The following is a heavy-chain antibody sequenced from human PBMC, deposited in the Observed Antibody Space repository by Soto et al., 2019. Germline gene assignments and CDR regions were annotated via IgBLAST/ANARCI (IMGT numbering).Heavy chain of an antibody. D-gene: IGHD3-10*01. V-gene: IGHV4-59*11. CDR3: GSGSYFH. J-gene: IGHJ4*02. CDR1: GGSISGHY. CDR2: IFYSGGT. Sequence: SETLSLTCTVSGGSISGHYWGWIRQPPGKAPEWIGQIFYSGGTNYNPSLEGRVTMSVDTSKNQFSLRLSSMTAADTAVYYYGSGSYFHWGQGTLVTVSS.